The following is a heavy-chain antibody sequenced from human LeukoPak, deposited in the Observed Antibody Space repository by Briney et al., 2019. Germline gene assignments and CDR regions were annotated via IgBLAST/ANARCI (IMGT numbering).Heavy chain of an antibody. Sequence: SETLSLTCTVSGGSLNGYYWGWIRQPPGKGLECIGYIHSSEGTAHNASLKSRLTISLDTSKNHFSLTLSSVTAADTAVYYCARHVYGEGMVVWGKGTTVTASS. V-gene: IGHV4-59*08. J-gene: IGHJ6*04. CDR3: ARHVYGEGMVV. CDR2: IHSSEGT. D-gene: IGHD4-17*01. CDR1: GGSLNGYY.